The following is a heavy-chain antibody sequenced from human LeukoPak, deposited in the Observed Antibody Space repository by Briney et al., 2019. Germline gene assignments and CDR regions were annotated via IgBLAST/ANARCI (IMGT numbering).Heavy chain of an antibody. CDR2: IYYSGSP. CDR1: GGSVNTRGYY. Sequence: PSQTLSLTCTVSGGSVNTRGYYWSWIRQHPGKGLEWIAYIYYSGSPFYSPSLKSRLSTSVDTSKNQFSLSLSSVTAADTAVYYCARGRGYCSDDSCHGAFDYWGQGTLVTVSS. J-gene: IGHJ4*02. D-gene: IGHD2-15*01. CDR3: ARGRGYCSDDSCHGAFDY. V-gene: IGHV4-31*03.